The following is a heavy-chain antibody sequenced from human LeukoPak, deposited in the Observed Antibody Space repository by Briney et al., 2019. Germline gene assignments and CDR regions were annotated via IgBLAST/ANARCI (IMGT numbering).Heavy chain of an antibody. D-gene: IGHD1-26*01. CDR1: GYTFTGYY. CDR2: INPTGGST. Sequence: GASVKVSCKASGYTFTGYYIHWVRQAPGQGLEWMGLINPTGGSTGYAQKFQGRVTMTRDMSTSTDYMELSSLRSEDTAIYYRARDNSVGDNAWWFDPWGQGTLVPVSS. CDR3: ARDNSVGDNAWWFDP. V-gene: IGHV1-46*01. J-gene: IGHJ5*02.